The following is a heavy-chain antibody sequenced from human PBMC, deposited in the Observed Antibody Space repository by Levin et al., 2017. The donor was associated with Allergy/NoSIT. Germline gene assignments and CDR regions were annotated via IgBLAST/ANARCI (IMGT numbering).Heavy chain of an antibody. J-gene: IGHJ4*02. V-gene: IGHV3-23*01. CDR3: AKGGCSGGTCYSDLDY. CDR1: GFTFSSYA. Sequence: GESLKISCAASGFTFSSYAMSWVRQAPGKGLEWVSTISGSGGTTYYADSVKGPFTISRDNSKNTLYLRMNSLRAEDTAVYYCAKGGCSGGTCYSDLDYWGQGTLVTVSS. D-gene: IGHD2-15*01. CDR2: ISGSGGTT.